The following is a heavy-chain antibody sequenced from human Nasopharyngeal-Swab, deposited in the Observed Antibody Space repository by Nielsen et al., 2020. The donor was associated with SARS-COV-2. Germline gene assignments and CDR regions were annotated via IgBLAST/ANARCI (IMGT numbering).Heavy chain of an antibody. CDR3: ARDNCGSTSCHQNYYYYYGMDV. V-gene: IGHV1-69*01. D-gene: IGHD2-2*01. CDR2: IIPIFGTA. Sequence: WVRQAPGQGLEWMGGIIPIFGTANYAQKFQGRVTITADESTSTAYMELSSLRSEDTAVYYCARDNCGSTSCHQNYYYYYGMDVWGQGTTVTVSS. J-gene: IGHJ6*02.